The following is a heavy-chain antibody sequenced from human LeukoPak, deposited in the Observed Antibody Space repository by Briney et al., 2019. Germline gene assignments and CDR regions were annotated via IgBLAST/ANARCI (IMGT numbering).Heavy chain of an antibody. CDR1: GFTFSTNA. V-gene: IGHV3-23*01. Sequence: GGSLRLSCEASGFTFSTNAMSWVRKAPGKVLEWVSAISDSGDNTWYAGSVKGRFTISRDNAKNTLYLQMNTLRAEDTAVYYCTKAHGHIIAAGNTGIWGQGTLVTVSS. D-gene: IGHD6-25*01. J-gene: IGHJ4*02. CDR3: TKAHGHIIAAGNTGI. CDR2: ISDSGDNT.